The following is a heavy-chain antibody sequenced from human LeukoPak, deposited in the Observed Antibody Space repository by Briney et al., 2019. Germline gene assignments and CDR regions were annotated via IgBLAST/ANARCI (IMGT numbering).Heavy chain of an antibody. D-gene: IGHD3-16*02. CDR1: GDSITSSHW. Sequence: NPSGTLSLTCTVSGDSITSSHWWSWIRQSPGKGLEWIGNTYHSDYTNYNPSLKGRATISVDKSKNQLSLKVISVTAADTAMYYCARGTRRLGELSLVYYYYMDVWGKGTTVTISS. J-gene: IGHJ6*03. CDR3: ARGTRRLGELSLVYYYYMDV. V-gene: IGHV4-4*02. CDR2: TYHSDYT.